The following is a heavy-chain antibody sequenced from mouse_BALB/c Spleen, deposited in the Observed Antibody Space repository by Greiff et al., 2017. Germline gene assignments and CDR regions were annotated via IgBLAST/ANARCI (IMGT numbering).Heavy chain of an antibody. V-gene: IGHV5-4*02. Sequence: EVMLVESGGDLVKPGGSLKLSCAASGFTFSDYYMYWVRQTPEKRLEWVATISDGGSYTYYPDSVKGRFTISRDNAKNNLYLQMSSLKSEDTAMYYCARGGNDFDYWGQGTTLTVSS. CDR2: ISDGGSYT. D-gene: IGHD2-1*01. J-gene: IGHJ2*01. CDR3: ARGGNDFDY. CDR1: GFTFSDYY.